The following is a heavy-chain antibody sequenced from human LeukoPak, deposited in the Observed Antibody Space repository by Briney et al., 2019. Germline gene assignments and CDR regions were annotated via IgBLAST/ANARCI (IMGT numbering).Heavy chain of an antibody. CDR1: GGSFSGYY. CDR3: ARAHSMIVVVTKYYFDY. Sequence: SETLSLTCAVYGGSFSGYYWSWIRQPLGKGLEWIGEINHSGSTNYNPSLKSRVTISVDTSKNQFSLKLSSVTAADTAVYYCARAHSMIVVVTKYYFDYWGQGTLVTVSS. D-gene: IGHD3-22*01. V-gene: IGHV4-34*01. J-gene: IGHJ4*02. CDR2: INHSGST.